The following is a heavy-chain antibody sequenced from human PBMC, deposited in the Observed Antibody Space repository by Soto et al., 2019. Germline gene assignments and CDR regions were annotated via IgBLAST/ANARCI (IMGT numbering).Heavy chain of an antibody. J-gene: IGHJ6*03. CDR3: ARGQSNQVPNGYYMDV. Sequence: SETLSLTCAVYGGSFSGYYWSWIRQPPGKGLEWIGEINHSGSTNCNPSLKSRVTISVDTSKNQFSLKLSSVTAADTAVYYCARGQSNQVPNGYYMDVWGKGTTVTVSS. CDR1: GGSFSGYY. CDR2: INHSGST. D-gene: IGHD4-4*01. V-gene: IGHV4-34*01.